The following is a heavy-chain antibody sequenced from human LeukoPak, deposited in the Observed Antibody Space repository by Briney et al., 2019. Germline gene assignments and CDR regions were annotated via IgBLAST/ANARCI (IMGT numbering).Heavy chain of an antibody. CDR2: IKQDGSEK. V-gene: IGHV3-7*01. J-gene: IGHJ4*02. Sequence: GGSLRLSCAASGFTLSSYWMSWVRQAPGKGLEWVANIKQDGSEKHYVDSVKGRFAISRDNAKNSLYLQMNSLRAEDTAVYYCARDGDVSGYSDWGQGTLVTVSS. CDR1: GFTLSSYW. CDR3: ARDGDVSGYSD. D-gene: IGHD3-22*01.